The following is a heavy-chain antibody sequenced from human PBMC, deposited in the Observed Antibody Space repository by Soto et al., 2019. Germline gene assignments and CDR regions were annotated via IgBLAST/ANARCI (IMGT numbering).Heavy chain of an antibody. CDR2: MNPNRGNT. D-gene: IGHD2-15*01. J-gene: IGHJ5*02. CDR1: GYTFTSYD. V-gene: IGHV1-8*01. Sequence: ASVKVSCKASGYTFTSYDINWVRQATRQGLEWKGWMNPNRGNTGYAQKLQGRVNMTRDTSISTAYMELSSLGFEDTAVYYFARTPSGVVGAPRINWFDPWGQGTLVTVSS. CDR3: ARTPSGVVGAPRINWFDP.